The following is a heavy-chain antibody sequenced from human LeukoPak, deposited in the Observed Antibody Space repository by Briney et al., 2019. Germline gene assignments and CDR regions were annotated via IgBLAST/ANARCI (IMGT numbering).Heavy chain of an antibody. CDR1: GGSISSGGYY. CDR2: IYYSGSA. Sequence: ASQTLSLTCTVSGGSISSGGYYWSWIRQHPGKGLEWIGYIYYSGSAYYNPSLKSRVTISVDTSKNQFSLKLSSVTAADTAVYYCARDLGGVVYFDYWGQGTLVTVSS. D-gene: IGHD3-16*01. V-gene: IGHV4-31*03. CDR3: ARDLGGVVYFDY. J-gene: IGHJ4*02.